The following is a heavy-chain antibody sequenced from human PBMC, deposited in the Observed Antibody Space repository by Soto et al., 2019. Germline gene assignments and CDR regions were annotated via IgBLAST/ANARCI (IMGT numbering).Heavy chain of an antibody. CDR1: GGPMNDYY. CDR2: IFTSGNT. V-gene: IGHV4-4*07. CDR3: ASGRLVSRYYGLDV. Sequence: PSETLSLTCTVSGGPMNDYYWSWIRQPAGKGLEWIGRIFTSGNTNCNPSLRSRLTMSVDTSTNQVSLRLTSVTAADTAVYYCASGRLVSRYYGLDVWGQGTTVTVSS. D-gene: IGHD6-6*01. J-gene: IGHJ6*02.